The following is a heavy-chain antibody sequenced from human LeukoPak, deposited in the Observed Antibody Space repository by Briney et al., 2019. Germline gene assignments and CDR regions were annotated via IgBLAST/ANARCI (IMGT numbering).Heavy chain of an antibody. Sequence: ASVKVSCKASGYTFTGYYMHWVRQAPGQGLEWMGWINPNSGGTNYAQKFQGRVTTTRDTSISTAYMELSRLRSDDTAVYYCARGRGRDSPIWSGYYNWGQGTLVTVSS. CDR3: ARGRGRDSPIWSGYYN. CDR1: GYTFTGYY. D-gene: IGHD3-3*01. J-gene: IGHJ4*02. CDR2: INPNSGGT. V-gene: IGHV1-2*02.